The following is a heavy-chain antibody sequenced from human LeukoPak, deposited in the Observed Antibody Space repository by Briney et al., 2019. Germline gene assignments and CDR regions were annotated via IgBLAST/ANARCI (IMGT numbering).Heavy chain of an antibody. D-gene: IGHD4-23*01. Sequence: PSETLSLTCTVSGGSISSSSYYWGWIRQPPRKGLEWIGEINHSGSTNYNPSLKSRVTISVDTSKNQFSLKLSSVTAADTAVYYCARGLTVGPIDYWGQGTLVTVSS. CDR2: INHSGST. V-gene: IGHV4-39*07. CDR1: GGSISSSSYY. J-gene: IGHJ4*02. CDR3: ARGLTVGPIDY.